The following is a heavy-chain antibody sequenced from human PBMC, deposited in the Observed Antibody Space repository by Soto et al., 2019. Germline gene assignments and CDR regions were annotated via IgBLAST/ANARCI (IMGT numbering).Heavy chain of an antibody. Sequence: QVHLVQSGAEVKKPGASVKVSCKGSGYAFTTYGITWVRQAPGQGLEWMGWISAHNGNTNYAQKLQGRVTVTRDTPSSTASMELRSLRPGATAVYYCARGRYGDYWGQGALVTVSS. CDR2: ISAHNGNT. CDR3: ARGRYGDY. V-gene: IGHV1-18*01. D-gene: IGHD1-1*01. CDR1: GYAFTTYG. J-gene: IGHJ4*02.